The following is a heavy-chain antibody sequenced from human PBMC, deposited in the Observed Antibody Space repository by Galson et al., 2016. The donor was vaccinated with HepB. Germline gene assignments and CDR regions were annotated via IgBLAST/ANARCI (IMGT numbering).Heavy chain of an antibody. D-gene: IGHD3-10*01. Sequence: SLRLSCAASGFKFEDHAMHWVRQPPGKGLEWVSGINWSSDKKVYSDSVKGRCAISRDSAKNSLYLQMNNLKPEDTAFYYCVRAKGSGSYYESWGPGTLVTVSS. CDR3: VRAKGSGSYYES. CDR1: GFKFEDHA. J-gene: IGHJ4*02. CDR2: INWSSDKK. V-gene: IGHV3-9*01.